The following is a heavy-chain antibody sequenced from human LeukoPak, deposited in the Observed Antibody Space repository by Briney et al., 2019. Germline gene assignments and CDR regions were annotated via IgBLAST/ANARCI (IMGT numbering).Heavy chain of an antibody. CDR3: ARAPPYYYDSSGYRAGYYYGMDV. Sequence: ASVKVSCKASGYTFTSYGISWVRQAPGQGLEWMGWISAYNGNTNYAQKLQGRVTMTTDTSTSTAYMELRSLRSDDTAVYYCARAPPYYYDSSGYRAGYYYGMDVWGQGTTVTVSS. CDR2: ISAYNGNT. V-gene: IGHV1-18*01. D-gene: IGHD3-22*01. CDR1: GYTFTSYG. J-gene: IGHJ6*02.